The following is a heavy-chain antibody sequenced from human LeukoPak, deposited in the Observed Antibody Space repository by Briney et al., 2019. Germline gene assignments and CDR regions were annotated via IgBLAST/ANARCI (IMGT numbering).Heavy chain of an antibody. D-gene: IGHD2-21*01. CDR3: ARDCGYHSLSCH. V-gene: IGHV3-66*01. CDR1: GFTVSNNY. CDR2: IYSGDTHT. Sequence: PGGSLRLSCAASGFTVSNNYMSWVRQAPGKGLEWVSVIYSGDTHTYYADSVKGRFTISRDNFKNTLYLQMNSLRAEDTAVYYCARDCGYHSLSCHWGQGTVVTVSS. J-gene: IGHJ3*01.